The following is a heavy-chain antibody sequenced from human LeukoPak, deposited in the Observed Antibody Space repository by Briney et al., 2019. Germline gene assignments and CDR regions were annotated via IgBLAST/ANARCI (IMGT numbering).Heavy chain of an antibody. D-gene: IGHD3-10*01. CDR1: GGTFSSYA. CDR2: IIPIFGTA. CDR3: ARARSVTMVRGAHFPIDY. V-gene: IGHV1-69*13. J-gene: IGHJ4*02. Sequence: SVKVSCKASGGTFSSYAISWVRQAPGQGLEWMGGIIPIFGTANYAQKFQGRVTITADESTSTAYMELSSLRSEDTAVYYCARARSVTMVRGAHFPIDYWGQGTLVTVSS.